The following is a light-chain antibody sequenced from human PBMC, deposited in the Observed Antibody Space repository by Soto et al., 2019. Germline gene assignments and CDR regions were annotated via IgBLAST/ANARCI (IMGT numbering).Light chain of an antibody. CDR2: GSS. V-gene: IGKV1-17*01. CDR1: QAIRND. CDR3: LQHNVFPRT. Sequence: DIPMTQSPSSPSASVGDRVTITCRASQAIRNDLAWYQQKPGRAPKRLIYGSSSLQSGVPSRFSGSGSGTEFTLTISSLQPEDFATYYCLQHNVFPRTFGQGTKVEIK. J-gene: IGKJ1*01.